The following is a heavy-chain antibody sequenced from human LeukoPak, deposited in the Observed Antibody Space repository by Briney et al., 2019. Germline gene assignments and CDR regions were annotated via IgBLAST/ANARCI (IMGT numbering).Heavy chain of an antibody. CDR2: FDPEDGET. J-gene: IGHJ3*02. D-gene: IGHD3-22*01. V-gene: IGHV1-24*01. CDR3: ATGPTWDSSGYYYSRGAFDI. CDR1: GYTLTELS. Sequence: RASVKVSCKVSGYTLTELSMHWVRQAPGKGLEWMGGFDPEDGETIYAQKFQGRVTMTEDTSTDTAYMELSSLRSEDTAVYYCATGPTWDSSGYYYSRGAFDIWGQGTMVTVSS.